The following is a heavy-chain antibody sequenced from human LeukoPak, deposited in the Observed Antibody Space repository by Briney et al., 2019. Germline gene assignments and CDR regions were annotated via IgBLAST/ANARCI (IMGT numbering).Heavy chain of an antibody. D-gene: IGHD3-22*01. CDR1: GYTFTSYG. J-gene: IGHJ3*02. V-gene: IGHV1-18*01. Sequence: GASVKVSCKASGYTFTSYGISWVRQAPGQGLEWMGWISAYNGNTNYAQKLQGRVTMTTDTSTSTAYMELRSLRSDDTAAYYCARPTVPYYYDSSGYYYDTWGPSAFDIWGQGTMVTVSS. CDR2: ISAYNGNT. CDR3: ARPTVPYYYDSSGYYYDTWGPSAFDI.